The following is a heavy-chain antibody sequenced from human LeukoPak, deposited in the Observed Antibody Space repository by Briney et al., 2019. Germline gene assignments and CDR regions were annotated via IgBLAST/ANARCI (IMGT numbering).Heavy chain of an antibody. V-gene: IGHV4-4*07. Sequence: SETLSLTCTVSGGSISSYYWSWIRQPAGKGLEWIGRIYISGSGSTNYNPSLKSRVTISVDTSKNQFSLKLSSVTAADTAVYYCARDPRYYYDSSGYYNWFDPWGQGTLVTVSS. D-gene: IGHD3-22*01. CDR2: IYISGSGST. CDR3: ARDPRYYYDSSGYYNWFDP. CDR1: GGSISSYY. J-gene: IGHJ5*02.